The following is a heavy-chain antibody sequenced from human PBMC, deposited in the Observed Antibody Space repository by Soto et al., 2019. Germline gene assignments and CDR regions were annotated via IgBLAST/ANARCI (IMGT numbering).Heavy chain of an antibody. Sequence: QVQVVQSGAEVKKTGASVKVSCETSGYTFTDYHIHWVRQAPGQVPEWMGWVYPRNGDTIYAQRFQGRVTLTRDTSISTVYMELRWLRSDDTAMDYCAKDVAPYGDPRFDVWGQGTMVTVSS. D-gene: IGHD2-21*01. J-gene: IGHJ3*01. V-gene: IGHV1-2*02. CDR1: GYTFTDYH. CDR3: AKDVAPYGDPRFDV. CDR2: VYPRNGDT.